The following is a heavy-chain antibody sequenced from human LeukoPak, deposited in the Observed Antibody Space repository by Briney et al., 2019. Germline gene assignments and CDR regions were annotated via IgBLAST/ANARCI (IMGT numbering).Heavy chain of an antibody. V-gene: IGHV1-69*13. CDR2: IIPIFGTA. Sequence: GASVKVSCKASGGTFSSYAISWVRQAPGQGLEWMGGIIPIFGTANYAQKFQGRVTITADESTSTAYMELSSLRSEDTAVYYCAREYDFWSGYYTSYFDYWGQGTLATVSS. D-gene: IGHD3-3*01. J-gene: IGHJ4*02. CDR1: GGTFSSYA. CDR3: AREYDFWSGYYTSYFDY.